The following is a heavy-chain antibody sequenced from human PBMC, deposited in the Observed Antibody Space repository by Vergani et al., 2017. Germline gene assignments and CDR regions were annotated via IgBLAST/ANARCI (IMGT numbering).Heavy chain of an antibody. Sequence: QITLKESGPTLVKPTQTLTLTCTFSGFSLPTRGVAVGWIRQPPGKALEWLAIVFWDDDKRYSPSLRNRVTITRDTSRNQVVLTMTNIDPVDTATYYCTHRPDCSVGNCDDDYWGQGTLVTVSS. CDR2: VFWDDDK. D-gene: IGHD2-15*01. CDR3: THRPDCSVGNCDDDY. CDR1: GFSLPTRGVA. V-gene: IGHV2-5*02. J-gene: IGHJ4*02.